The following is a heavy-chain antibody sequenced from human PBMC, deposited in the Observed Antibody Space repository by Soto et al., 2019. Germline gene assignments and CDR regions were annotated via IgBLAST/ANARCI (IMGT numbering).Heavy chain of an antibody. J-gene: IGHJ6*02. Sequence: PGGSLRLSCAASGFTLSSYSMNWVRQAPGKGLEWVSYISSSSSTIYYADSVKGRFTISRDNAKNSLYLQMNSLRDEDTAVYYCARSRYCSSTSCPYYGMDVWGQGTTVTVSS. CDR2: ISSSSSTI. CDR3: ARSRYCSSTSCPYYGMDV. CDR1: GFTLSSYS. V-gene: IGHV3-48*02. D-gene: IGHD2-2*01.